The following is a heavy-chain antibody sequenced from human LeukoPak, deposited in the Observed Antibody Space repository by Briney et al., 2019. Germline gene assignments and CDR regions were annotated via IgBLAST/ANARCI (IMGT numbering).Heavy chain of an antibody. V-gene: IGHV1-69*13. J-gene: IGHJ4*02. D-gene: IGHD3-10*01. CDR3: ARSMVRGVIITKYYFDY. Sequence: SVKVSCKASGGTFSSYAISWVRQAPGQGLEWMGGIIPIFGTANYAQKFQGRVTITADESTSTAYMELSSLRSEDTAVYYCARSMVRGVIITKYYFDYWGQGTLVTVSS. CDR1: GGTFSSYA. CDR2: IIPIFGTA.